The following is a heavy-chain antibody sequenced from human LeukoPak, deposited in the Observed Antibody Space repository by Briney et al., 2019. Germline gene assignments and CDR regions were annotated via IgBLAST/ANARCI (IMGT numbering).Heavy chain of an antibody. V-gene: IGHV3-21*01. Sequence: GGSLRLSCAASGFTFSSYSMNWVRQAPGRGLEWVSSISSSSSYIYYADSVKGRFTISRDNAKNSLYLQMNSLRAEDTAVYYCARCSGGSCYAYYYGMDVWGQGTTVTVSS. J-gene: IGHJ6*02. D-gene: IGHD2-15*01. CDR3: ARCSGGSCYAYYYGMDV. CDR2: ISSSSSYI. CDR1: GFTFSSYS.